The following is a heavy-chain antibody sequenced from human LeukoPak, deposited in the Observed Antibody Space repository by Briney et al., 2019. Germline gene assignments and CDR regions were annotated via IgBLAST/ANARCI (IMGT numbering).Heavy chain of an antibody. J-gene: IGHJ4*02. CDR1: GFTFSSYA. CDR2: ISGSGGST. D-gene: IGHD5-18*01. V-gene: IGHV3-23*01. CDR3: AKDVGHSYGLFDY. Sequence: GGSLRLSCAASGFTFSSYAMSWVRQAPGKGLEWVSAISGSGGSTYYADSVKGRFTISRDNSKNTLYLQMNSLRAEDTAIYYCAKDVGHSYGLFDYWGQGTLVTVSS.